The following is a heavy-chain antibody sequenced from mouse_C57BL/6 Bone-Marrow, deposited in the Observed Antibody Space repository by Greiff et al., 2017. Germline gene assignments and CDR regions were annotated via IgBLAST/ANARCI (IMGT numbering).Heavy chain of an antibody. D-gene: IGHD2-12*01. CDR2: IRNKANGYTT. Sequence: EVHLVESGGGLVQPGGSLSLSCAASGFTFTDYYMSWVRQPPGQALEWLGFIRNKANGYTTEYSASVKGRFTISRDTSQSILYLQMNALRAEDSATYYCARYYYSGCFDYWGQGTTLTVSS. CDR3: ARYYYSGCFDY. V-gene: IGHV7-3*01. J-gene: IGHJ2*01. CDR1: GFTFTDYY.